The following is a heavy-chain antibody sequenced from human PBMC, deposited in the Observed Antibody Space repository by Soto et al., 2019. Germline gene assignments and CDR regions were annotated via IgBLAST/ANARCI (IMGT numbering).Heavy chain of an antibody. CDR2: FDPEDDET. CDR3: ATYLFTSGSFDF. V-gene: IGHV1-24*01. J-gene: IGHJ4*02. D-gene: IGHD6-19*01. CDR1: GYTLTELS. Sequence: ASVKVSCKVSGYTLTELSMHWVRQAPGKGLEWTGGFDPEDDETIYAQNFQGRVTMTEDTSTDTAYMELSSLRSEDTAVYYCATYLFTSGSFDFWGQGTLVTVSS.